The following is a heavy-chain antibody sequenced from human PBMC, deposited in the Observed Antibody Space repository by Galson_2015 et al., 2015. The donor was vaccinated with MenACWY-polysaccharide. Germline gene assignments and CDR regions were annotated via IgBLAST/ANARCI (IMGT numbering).Heavy chain of an antibody. V-gene: IGHV3-30-3*01. Sequence: SLRLSCAASGFTLTSYAMHWVRQAPGKGLEWVAVISFDGTTKYYADSVKGRFTISRDNSKNTLFLQMNSLRAEDTAVYYCAKGAVDTPMTFLFDFWGQGTLVTVSS. D-gene: IGHD5-18*01. CDR2: ISFDGTTK. J-gene: IGHJ4*02. CDR3: AKGAVDTPMTFLFDF. CDR1: GFTLTSYA.